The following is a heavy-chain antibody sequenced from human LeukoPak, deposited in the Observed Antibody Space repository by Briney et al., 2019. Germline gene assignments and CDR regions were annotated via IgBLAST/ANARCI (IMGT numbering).Heavy chain of an antibody. CDR2: IKEDGSEK. CDR3: VRGGHYYVSY. D-gene: IGHD3-10*02. Sequence: GGSLRLSCAVSGFTFRSYWMSWVRQAPRKGLEWVANIKEDGSEKNYVDSVKGRFIISRDNAKNSVYLQMNSLRAEDTAVYYCVRGGHYYVSYWGQGTLVTVSS. V-gene: IGHV3-7*01. CDR1: GFTFRSYW. J-gene: IGHJ4*02.